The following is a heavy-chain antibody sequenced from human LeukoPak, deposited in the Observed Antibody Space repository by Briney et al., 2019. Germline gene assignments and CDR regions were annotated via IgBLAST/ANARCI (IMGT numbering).Heavy chain of an antibody. D-gene: IGHD3-16*01. J-gene: IGHJ5*02. Sequence: SETLSLTCTVSGGSIRSNGNYWGWIRQPPGKGLEWIGTIFNSVTTQYNPSLESRVTISVATPKNQLSLRLNSVTAADTAVYYCARQEGGDWFDPWGQGTLVTVSS. CDR1: GGSIRSNGNY. CDR2: IFNSVTT. V-gene: IGHV4-39*01. CDR3: ARQEGGDWFDP.